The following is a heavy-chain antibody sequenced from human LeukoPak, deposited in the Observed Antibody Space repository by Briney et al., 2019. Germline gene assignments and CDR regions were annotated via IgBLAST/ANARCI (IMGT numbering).Heavy chain of an antibody. J-gene: IGHJ6*02. Sequence: GGSLRLSCAASGFTFDDYAMPWVRQAPGKGLEWVSGISWNSGSIGYADSVKGRFTISRDNAKNSLYLQMNSLRAEDTALYYCAKDTPRRHGMDVWGQGTTVTVSS. CDR2: ISWNSGSI. D-gene: IGHD2-15*01. V-gene: IGHV3-9*01. CDR1: GFTFDDYA. CDR3: AKDTPRRHGMDV.